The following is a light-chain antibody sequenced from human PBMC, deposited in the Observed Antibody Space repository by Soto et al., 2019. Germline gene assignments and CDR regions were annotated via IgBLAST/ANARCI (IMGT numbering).Light chain of an antibody. Sequence: ESVLTQSPGTLSLSPGERTTLSCRASHSVSSSYLAWYQQKPGQAPRLLIYGASSRATGVPDRFSGSGSGTDFTLTISRLEPEDFAVYYCQQYGSSHPYTFGQGITLEIK. CDR3: QQYGSSHPYT. V-gene: IGKV3-20*01. CDR2: GAS. J-gene: IGKJ2*01. CDR1: HSVSSSY.